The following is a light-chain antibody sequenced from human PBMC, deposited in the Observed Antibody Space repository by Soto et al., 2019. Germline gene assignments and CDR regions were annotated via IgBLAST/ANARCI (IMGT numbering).Light chain of an antibody. CDR1: QSVPRSY. J-gene: IGKJ5*01. CDR3: QQYGSSIT. V-gene: IGKV3-20*01. Sequence: EIVLTQSPGTLSLSPWERATLSCRASQSVPRSYLAWYQQKPGQAPRLLIYGTSSRATGIPDRFSGRGSGTDFTLTISRLEPEDFEVLYCQQYGSSITFGQGTRLEIK. CDR2: GTS.